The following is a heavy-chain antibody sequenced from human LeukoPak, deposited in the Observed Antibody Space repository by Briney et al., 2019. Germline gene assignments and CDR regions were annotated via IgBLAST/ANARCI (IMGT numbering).Heavy chain of an antibody. Sequence: PGGSLRLSCAASGFTFSSYAMSWVRQAPGKGLEGVSTFSNTGSAYYSDSVKARFTISRDNSKNSLYLRMDSPRAEDTALYSCAKDSYDFWSGFDYWGRGTLVTVSS. CDR2: FSNTGSA. J-gene: IGHJ4*02. D-gene: IGHD3-3*01. CDR3: AKDSYDFWSGFDY. V-gene: IGHV3-23*01. CDR1: GFTFSSYA.